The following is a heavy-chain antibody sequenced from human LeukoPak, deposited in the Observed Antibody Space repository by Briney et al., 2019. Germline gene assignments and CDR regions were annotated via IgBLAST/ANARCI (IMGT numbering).Heavy chain of an antibody. Sequence: SVKVSCKASGYTFTGYYMHWVRQAPGQGLEWMGGIIPMQGTPNYAQKFQDRVTISADKSTTTVYMALSSLRYEDTAMYYCARESVAGGFEYWGQGTLVTVSS. V-gene: IGHV1-69*10. J-gene: IGHJ4*02. CDR2: IIPMQGTP. D-gene: IGHD6-19*01. CDR3: ARESVAGGFEY. CDR1: GYTFTGYY.